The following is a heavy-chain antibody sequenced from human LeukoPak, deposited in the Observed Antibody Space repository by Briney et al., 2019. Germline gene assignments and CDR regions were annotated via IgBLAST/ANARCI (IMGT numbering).Heavy chain of an antibody. CDR1: GFTFSSYG. CDR2: ISYDGSNK. V-gene: IGHV3-30*18. CDR3: AKDPYGDYVRYFDY. J-gene: IGHJ4*02. Sequence: GGSLRLSCAASGFTFSSYGMHWVRQAPGKGLEWVAVISYDGSNKYYADSVKGRFTISRDNSKNTLYLQMNSLRAEDTAVYYCAKDPYGDYVRYFDYWGQGTLVTVSS. D-gene: IGHD4-17*01.